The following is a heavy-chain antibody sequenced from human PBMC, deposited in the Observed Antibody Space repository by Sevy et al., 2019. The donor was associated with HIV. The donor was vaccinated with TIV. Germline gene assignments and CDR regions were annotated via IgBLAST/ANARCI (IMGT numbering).Heavy chain of an antibody. Sequence: ASVKVSCKASGYTFTGYYMHWVRQAPGQGLEWMGWINPNSGGTNYAQKFQGRVTMTRDTSISTAYMELSRLRSDDTAVYYCARDRESWCGYHNWGQGTLVTVSS. CDR2: INPNSGGT. CDR1: GYTFTGYY. CDR3: ARDRESWCGYHN. D-gene: IGHD3-3*01. V-gene: IGHV1-2*02. J-gene: IGHJ4*02.